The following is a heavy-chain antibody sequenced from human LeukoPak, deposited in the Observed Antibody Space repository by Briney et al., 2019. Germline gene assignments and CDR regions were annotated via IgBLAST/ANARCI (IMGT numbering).Heavy chain of an antibody. D-gene: IGHD4-11*01. J-gene: IGHJ2*01. Sequence: GGSLRLSCAASGFTFSSYAMNWVRQAPGKGLEWVSAISDSGDSTYYADSVKGRFTISRDNSKNTLYLQMNSLRAGDTAVYYCAKSGYGNYVDWYFDLWGRGTLVTVSS. CDR1: GFTFSSYA. CDR2: ISDSGDST. CDR3: AKSGYGNYVDWYFDL. V-gene: IGHV3-23*01.